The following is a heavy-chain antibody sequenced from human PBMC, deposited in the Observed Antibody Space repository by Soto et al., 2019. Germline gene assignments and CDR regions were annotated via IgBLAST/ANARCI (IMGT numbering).Heavy chain of an antibody. D-gene: IGHD3-10*01. CDR3: AHFHGSALSEKKNYGMDV. J-gene: IGHJ6*02. CDR2: INHSGST. V-gene: IGHV4-34*01. CDR1: GGSFSGYY. Sequence: PSETLSLTCAVYGGSFSGYYWSWIRQPPGKGLEWIGEINHSGSTNYNPSLKSRVTISVDTSKNQFSLKLSSVTAADTAMYYYAHFHGSALSEKKNYGMDVWGQGTTVTVSS.